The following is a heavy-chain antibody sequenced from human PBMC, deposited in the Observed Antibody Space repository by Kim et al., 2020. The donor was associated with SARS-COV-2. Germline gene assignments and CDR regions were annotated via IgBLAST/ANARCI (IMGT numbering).Heavy chain of an antibody. D-gene: IGHD1-26*01. CDR3: TTDVGNWVGATAN. V-gene: IGHV3-23*01. Sequence: GGSLRLSCAASGFIFSSDAMSWVRQAPGKGLEWVSTIDISGGVTNYADSVKGRFTISRDNSKNTLYLEMNSLRDGDTALYYCTTDVGNWVGATANWGQGT. J-gene: IGHJ4*02. CDR2: IDISGGVT. CDR1: GFIFSSDA.